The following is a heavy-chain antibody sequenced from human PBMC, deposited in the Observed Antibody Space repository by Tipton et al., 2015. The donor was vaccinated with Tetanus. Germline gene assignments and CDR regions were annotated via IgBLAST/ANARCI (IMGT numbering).Heavy chain of an antibody. CDR1: GGSISGYF. CDR2: VFYTGIT. D-gene: IGHD3-22*01. CDR3: ARDDYYDGRGLYYYGLDV. V-gene: IGHV4-59*12. J-gene: IGHJ6*02. Sequence: TLSLTCTVSGGSISGYFWTWIRQPPGKGLECIGYVFYTGITNYNPPFESRVTMSVDTSKNQISLKVSSVTAADTAVYYCARDDYYDGRGLYYYGLDVWGQGTTVTVSS.